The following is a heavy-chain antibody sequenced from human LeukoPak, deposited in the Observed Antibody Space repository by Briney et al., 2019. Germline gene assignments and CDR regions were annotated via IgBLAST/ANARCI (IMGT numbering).Heavy chain of an antibody. J-gene: IGHJ4*02. CDR1: GFTFSRYW. Sequence: GGSLRLSCAATGFTFSRYWMAWVRQAPGKGLEWVANIGGDAGDKGYADSVKGRFTISRDNGKNSLYLQMNSLTDEDTAVYYCARDVAGALDFWGQGTLLIVSS. V-gene: IGHV3-7*01. CDR3: ARDVAGALDF. D-gene: IGHD6-19*01. CDR2: IGGDAGDK.